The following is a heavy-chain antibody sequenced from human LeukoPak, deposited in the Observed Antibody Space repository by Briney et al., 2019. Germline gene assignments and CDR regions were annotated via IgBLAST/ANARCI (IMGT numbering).Heavy chain of an antibody. CDR2: ISDTYATT. V-gene: IGHV3-23*01. Sequence: GGSLRLSCAASGFTFTNYAMTWVSQAPGKGLEWVSSISDTYATTYYTDSVKGRCTISRDNSKNTVYLQLNNLRAEGTAVYFCVRHDSFIPFWGQGTLVTVSS. CDR1: GFTFTNYA. D-gene: IGHD2-21*01. CDR3: VRHDSFIPF. J-gene: IGHJ4*02.